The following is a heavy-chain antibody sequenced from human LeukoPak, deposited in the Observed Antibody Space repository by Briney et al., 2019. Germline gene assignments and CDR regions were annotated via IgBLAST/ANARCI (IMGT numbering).Heavy chain of an antibody. CDR1: RFTFSSNA. CDR2: ISAAGDST. J-gene: IGHJ4*02. Sequence: GGSLRLSCAASRFTFSSNAMSWVRQAPGKGLEWVSGISAAGDSTYYAASVKGRFTISRDDSKNSLYLQMNSLRAEDTAVHYCARGYCSSTSCWGFDYWGQGTLVTVSS. D-gene: IGHD2-2*01. V-gene: IGHV3-23*01. CDR3: ARGYCSSTSCWGFDY.